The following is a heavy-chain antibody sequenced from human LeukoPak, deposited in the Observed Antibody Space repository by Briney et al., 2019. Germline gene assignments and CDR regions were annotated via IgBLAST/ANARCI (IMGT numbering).Heavy chain of an antibody. V-gene: IGHV4-39*07. J-gene: IGHJ4*02. D-gene: IGHD6-19*01. CDR1: GGSISSSSYY. CDR3: ARGQWLVPGDY. CDR2: IYYSGST. Sequence: SETLSLTCTVSGGSISSSSYYWGWIRQPPGKGLEWIGSIYYSGSTYYNPSLKSRVTISVDTSKNQFSLKLSSVTAADTAVYYCARGQWLVPGDYWGQGTLVTVSS.